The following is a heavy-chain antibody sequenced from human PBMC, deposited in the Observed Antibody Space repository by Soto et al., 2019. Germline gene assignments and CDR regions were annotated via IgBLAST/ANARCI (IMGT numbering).Heavy chain of an antibody. CDR3: ARHAYYYYYMDV. CDR1: GGSFCGYY. V-gene: IGHV4-34*01. J-gene: IGHJ6*03. CDR2: INHSGST. Sequence: PSETPSLTCAVYGGSFCGYYWGWIRQPPGKGLEWIGEINHSGSTNYNPSLKSRVTISVDTSKNQFSLKLSSVTAADTAVYYCARHAYYYYYMDVWGKGTTVTVSS.